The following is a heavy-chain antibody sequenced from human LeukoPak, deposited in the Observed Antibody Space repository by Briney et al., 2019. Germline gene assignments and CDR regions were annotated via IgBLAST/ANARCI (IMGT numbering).Heavy chain of an antibody. CDR1: GGSISSGGYY. Sequence: SETLSLTCTVSGGSISSGGYYWSWLRRHPGKGLEWIGYIYYSGSTYYNPSLKSRVTISVDTSKNQFSLKLSSVTAADTAVYYCARDDRLLLDYWGQGTLVTVSS. CDR2: IYYSGST. CDR3: ARDDRLLLDY. J-gene: IGHJ4*02. D-gene: IGHD3-22*01. V-gene: IGHV4-31*03.